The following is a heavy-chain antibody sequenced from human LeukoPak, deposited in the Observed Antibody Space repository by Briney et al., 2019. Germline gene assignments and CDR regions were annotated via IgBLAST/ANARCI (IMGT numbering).Heavy chain of an antibody. CDR2: ISAFNGDT. CDR1: GYTFTSYG. D-gene: IGHD3-22*01. V-gene: IGHV1-18*01. J-gene: IGHJ5*02. CDR3: ARDRYYYDSTGYTSCFDP. Sequence: ASVKVSCKASGYTFTSYGLTWVRQAPGQGLEWMGWISAFNGDTNYAQKLQGRVTMTTDTSTSTAYMELRSLRSDDTAVYYCARDRYYYDSTGYTSCFDPWGQGTLVIVSS.